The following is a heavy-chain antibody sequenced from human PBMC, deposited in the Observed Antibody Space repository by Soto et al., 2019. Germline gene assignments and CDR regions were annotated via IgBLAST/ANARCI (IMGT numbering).Heavy chain of an antibody. CDR2: ISHHGLKE. CDR3: AKDWVGGSNKYYFEY. D-gene: IGHD1-26*01. Sequence: QVQLVESGGGVVRPGRSLRLSCLASGFTFRDYGMHWVRQAPGKGLEWVAGISHHGLKEHYADSVKGRFTISRDNSKKTVYLQLNSLRGDDTAVYYCAKDWVGGSNKYYFEYWGQGTLVTVSS. J-gene: IGHJ4*02. V-gene: IGHV3-30*18. CDR1: GFTFRDYG.